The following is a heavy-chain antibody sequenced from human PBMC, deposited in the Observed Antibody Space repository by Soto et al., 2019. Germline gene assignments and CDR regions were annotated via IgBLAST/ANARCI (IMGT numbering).Heavy chain of an antibody. CDR3: VRTPDGSWPTWFDP. CDR1: GGSISYYY. D-gene: IGHD6-19*01. V-gene: IGHV4-59*01. CDR2: IYWRGST. Sequence: SETLSLTCTVSGGSISYYYWSWIRQTPGKGLEWIGYIYWRGSTNYSPSLKSRLSISVDASKNQFSLNLRSVTAADTAVYYCVRTPDGSWPTWFDPWGQGTQVTVS. J-gene: IGHJ5*02.